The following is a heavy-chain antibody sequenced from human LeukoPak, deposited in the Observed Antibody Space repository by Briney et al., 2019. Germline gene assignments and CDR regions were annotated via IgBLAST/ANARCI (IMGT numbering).Heavy chain of an antibody. J-gene: IGHJ4*02. CDR1: GGSGGSISNYY. CDR2: IYYSGGT. CDR3: ARGMELFRYYFDY. D-gene: IGHD1-7*01. Sequence: PSETLSLTCTVSGGSGGSISNYYWSWIRQPPGKGLEWIGNIYYSGGTYYNPSLKSRVTISVDTSKNQFSLKLSSLTAADTAVYYCARGMELFRYYFDYWGQGSLVTVSS. V-gene: IGHV4-59*01.